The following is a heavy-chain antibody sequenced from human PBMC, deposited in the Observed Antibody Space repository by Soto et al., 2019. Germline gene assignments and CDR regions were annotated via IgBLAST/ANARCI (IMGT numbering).Heavy chain of an antibody. D-gene: IGHD3-3*01. CDR1: GGSISSGGYY. CDR2: IYYSGST. CDR3: ARGQSQSGYFYYYYYMDV. J-gene: IGHJ6*03. Sequence: QVQLQESGPGLVKPSQTLSLTCTVSGGSISSGGYYWSWIRQHPGKGLEWIGYIYYSGSTYYNPSPKSRVTISVDTSKNQFSLKLGSVTAADTAVYYCARGQSQSGYFYYYYYMDVWGKGTTVTVSS. V-gene: IGHV4-31*03.